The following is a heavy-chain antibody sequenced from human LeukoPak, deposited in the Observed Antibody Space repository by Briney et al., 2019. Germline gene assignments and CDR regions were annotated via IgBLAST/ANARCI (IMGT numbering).Heavy chain of an antibody. CDR2: TSYIGST. D-gene: IGHD3-22*01. CDR3: ASGRYYYDSRAYHGVAN. V-gene: IGHV4-59*08. CDR1: GASISSYY. Sequence: SETLSLTCTVSGASISSYYWSWIRQPPGKGLEWIGYTSYIGSTNYSPSLKSRVTISEDTSKNQFSLKLSSVTAADTAVYYCASGRYYYDSRAYHGVANWGQGTLVTVSS. J-gene: IGHJ4*02.